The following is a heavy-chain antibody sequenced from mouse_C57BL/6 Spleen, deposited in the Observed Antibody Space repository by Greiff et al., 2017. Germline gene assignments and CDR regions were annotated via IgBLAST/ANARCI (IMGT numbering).Heavy chain of an antibody. D-gene: IGHD1-1*01. CDR2: IRLKSDNYAT. CDR1: GFTFSNYW. V-gene: IGHV6-3*01. Sequence: EVHLVESGGGLVQPGGSMKLSCVASGFTFSNYWMNWVRQSPEKGLEWVAQIRLKSDNYATHYAESVKGRFTISRDDSKSSVYLQMNNLRAEDTGIYYCTSITTVPPSYWYFDVWGTGTTVTVSS. J-gene: IGHJ1*03. CDR3: TSITTVPPSYWYFDV.